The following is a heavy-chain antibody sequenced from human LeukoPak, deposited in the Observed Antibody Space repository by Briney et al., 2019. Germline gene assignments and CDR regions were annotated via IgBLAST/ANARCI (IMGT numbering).Heavy chain of an antibody. D-gene: IGHD1-7*01. CDR3: AKDPEDRYNWNYDF. J-gene: IGHJ4*02. V-gene: IGHV3-23*01. CDR2: INGEGGTT. CDR1: GFTFSNYA. Sequence: PGGSLRLSCAAPGFTFSNYAMTWVRQAPGKGLEWVSCINGEGGTTYYAGSVKGRFTISRDHSKNTLYLQMDSLRADDTAVYYCAKDPEDRYNWNYDFWGQGTLVTVSS.